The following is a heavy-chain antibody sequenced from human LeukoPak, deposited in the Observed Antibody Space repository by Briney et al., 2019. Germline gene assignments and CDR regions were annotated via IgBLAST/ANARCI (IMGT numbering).Heavy chain of an antibody. Sequence: SETLSLTCAVYGGSFSGYYWSWIRLPPGKGLEWIGEINHSGSTNYNPSLKSRVTISVDTSKNQFSLKLSSVTAADTAVYYCARHVGYSSSWYRVDNRGKWFDPWGQGTLVTVSS. CDR3: ARHVGYSSSWYRVDNRGKWFDP. D-gene: IGHD6-13*01. CDR2: INHSGST. V-gene: IGHV4-34*01. CDR1: GGSFSGYY. J-gene: IGHJ5*02.